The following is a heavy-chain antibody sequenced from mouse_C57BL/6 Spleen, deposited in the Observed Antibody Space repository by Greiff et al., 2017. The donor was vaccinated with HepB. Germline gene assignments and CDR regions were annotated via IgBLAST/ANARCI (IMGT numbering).Heavy chain of an antibody. CDR3: ARPYYSNYTAWFAY. CDR2: IYPGDGDT. D-gene: IGHD2-5*01. V-gene: IGHV1-80*01. CDR1: GYAFSSYW. Sequence: QVQLKQSGAELVKPGASVKISCKASGYAFSSYWMNWVKQRPGKGLEWIGQIYPGDGDTNYNGKFKGKATLTADKSSSTAYMQLSSLTSEDSAVYFCARPYYSNYTAWFAYWGQGTLVTVSA. J-gene: IGHJ3*01.